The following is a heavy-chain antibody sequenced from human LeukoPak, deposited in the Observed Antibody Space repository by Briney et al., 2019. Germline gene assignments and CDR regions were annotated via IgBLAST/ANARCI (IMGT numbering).Heavy chain of an antibody. V-gene: IGHV1-2*02. J-gene: IGHJ4*02. CDR1: GYTFTGYY. CDR2: INPNSGGT. CDR3: ARAAEIVVVPAAVDY. D-gene: IGHD2-2*01. Sequence: ASVKVSCKASGYTFTGYYMHWVRQAPGQGLEWMGWINPNSGGTNYAQKFQGRVTMTRNTSISTAYMELSRLRSDDTAVYYCARAAEIVVVPAAVDYWGQGTLVTVSS.